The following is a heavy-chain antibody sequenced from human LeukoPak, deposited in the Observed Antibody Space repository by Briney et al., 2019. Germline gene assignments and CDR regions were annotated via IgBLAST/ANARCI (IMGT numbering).Heavy chain of an antibody. D-gene: IGHD6-13*01. V-gene: IGHV4-39*07. CDR2: IYYSGST. Sequence: PSETLSLTCTVSGGSISSSSYYWGWIRQPPGKGLEWIGSIYYSGSTYYNPSLKSRVTISVDTSKNQFSLKLSSVTAADTAVYYCARAGYSSSWSHNLGVFDPWGQGTLVTVSS. CDR3: ARAGYSSSWSHNLGVFDP. J-gene: IGHJ5*02. CDR1: GGSISSSSYY.